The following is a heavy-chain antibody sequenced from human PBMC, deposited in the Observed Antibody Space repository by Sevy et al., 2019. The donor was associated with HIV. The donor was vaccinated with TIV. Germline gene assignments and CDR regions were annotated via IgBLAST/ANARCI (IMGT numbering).Heavy chain of an antibody. CDR2: IRSKTFGGTT. Sequence: GGSLRLSCITSGFRFSDYALTWLRQAPGKGLEWVGFIRSKTFGGTTEYAASAKGRFTTTRDESKRIAYLEMNSLKTEDTAIYYCTRLRGTISAYYYFGMDVWGQGATVTVSS. CDR3: TRLRGTISAYYYFGMDV. D-gene: IGHD3-9*01. CDR1: GFRFSDYA. V-gene: IGHV3-49*03. J-gene: IGHJ6*02.